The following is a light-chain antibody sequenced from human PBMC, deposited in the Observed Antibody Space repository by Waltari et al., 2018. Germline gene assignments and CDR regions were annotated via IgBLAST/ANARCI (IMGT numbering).Light chain of an antibody. J-gene: IGKJ1*01. CDR3: QQYYSFPM. CDR1: RSILYSSNNKNY. CDR2: WAS. V-gene: IGKV4-1*01. Sequence: DLVMTHSPDSLAVSLGERATINCKSSRSILYSSNNKNYLAWYQQKPGRPPKLLINWASSRESGVPDRFSGSGSGTDFTLTISSLQAEDVAVYYCQQYYSFPMFGQGTKVEIK.